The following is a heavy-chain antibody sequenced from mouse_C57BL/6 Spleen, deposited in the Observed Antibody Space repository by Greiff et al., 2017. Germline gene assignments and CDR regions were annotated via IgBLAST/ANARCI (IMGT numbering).Heavy chain of an antibody. CDR3: ARSYYGSSYGAMDY. J-gene: IGHJ4*01. D-gene: IGHD1-1*01. CDR1: GFTFTDYY. CDR2: IRNKANGYTT. Sequence: EVQGVESGGGLVQPGGSLSLSCAASGFTFTDYYMSWVRQPPGKALEWLGFIRNKANGYTTEYSASVKGRFTISRDNSQSILYLQMNALRAEDSATYYCARSYYGSSYGAMDYWGQGTSGAVSS. V-gene: IGHV7-3*01.